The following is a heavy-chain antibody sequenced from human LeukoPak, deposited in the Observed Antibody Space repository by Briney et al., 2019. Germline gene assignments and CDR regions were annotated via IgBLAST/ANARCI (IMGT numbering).Heavy chain of an antibody. CDR2: IYYSGNT. D-gene: IGHD6-13*01. J-gene: IGHJ5*02. Sequence: SETLSLTCTVSGGSISSYYWSWIRQPPGKGLEWIGYIYYSGNTNCNPSLKSRVAISVDTSKNQFSLKLSSVTAADTAVYCCAREYSSLRFDPWGQGTLVTVSS. V-gene: IGHV4-59*01. CDR3: AREYSSLRFDP. CDR1: GGSISSYY.